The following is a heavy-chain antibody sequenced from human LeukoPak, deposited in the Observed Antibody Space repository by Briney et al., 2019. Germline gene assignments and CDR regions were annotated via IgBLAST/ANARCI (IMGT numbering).Heavy chain of an antibody. J-gene: IGHJ4*02. Sequence: SETLSHTCAVYGGSFSGYYWSWIRQPPGKGLEWIGEINHSGSTNYNPSLKSRVTISVDTSKNQFSLKLSSVTAADTAVYYCARVGGNYYDSSGYQTDYWGQGTLVTVSS. CDR3: ARVGGNYYDSSGYQTDY. V-gene: IGHV4-34*01. CDR1: GGSFSGYY. D-gene: IGHD3-22*01. CDR2: INHSGST.